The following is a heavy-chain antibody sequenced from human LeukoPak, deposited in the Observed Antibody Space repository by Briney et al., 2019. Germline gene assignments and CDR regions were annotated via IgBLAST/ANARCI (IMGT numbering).Heavy chain of an antibody. J-gene: IGHJ5*01. CDR2: IYYSGST. D-gene: IGHD7-27*01. V-gene: IGHV4-59*01. CDR3: ASTPWGRFDS. CDR1: GGSISSYY. Sequence: SETLSLTCTVSGGSISSYYWSWIRQPPGKGLEWIGYIYYSGSTNYNPSLKSRVTISVDTSKNQFSLKLSSVTAADTAVYFCASTPWGRFDSWGQGVLVTVSS.